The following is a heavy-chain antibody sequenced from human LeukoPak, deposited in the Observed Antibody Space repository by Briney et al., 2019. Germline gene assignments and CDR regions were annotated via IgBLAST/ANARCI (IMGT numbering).Heavy chain of an antibody. D-gene: IGHD3-10*01. J-gene: IGHJ4*02. Sequence: GGSLRLSCAASGFTFSSYAMSWVRQAPGKGLEWVSAISGSGGSTYYADSVKGRFTISRDNSKNTLYLQMNSLKSEDTAVYYCTTYGSGRKFDYWGQGILVTVSS. CDR1: GFTFSSYA. CDR2: ISGSGGST. V-gene: IGHV3-23*01. CDR3: TTYGSGRKFDY.